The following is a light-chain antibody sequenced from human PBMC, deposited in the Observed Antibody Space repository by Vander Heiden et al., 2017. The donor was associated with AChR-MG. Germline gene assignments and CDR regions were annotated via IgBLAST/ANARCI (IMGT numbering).Light chain of an antibody. CDR1: FTDVGGYDY. V-gene: IGLV2-14*01. CDR3: TSNTRSNTRYV. CDR2: GVT. J-gene: IGLJ1*01. Sequence: QSALTHPASVSASPGQSFTISCTGPFTDVGGYDYVSWYQQHPGKAPKLMIYGVTKRPSGVASRFSGSKSGNMASLTISGLQAEDEADYYCTSNTRSNTRYVFGTGTKVTV.